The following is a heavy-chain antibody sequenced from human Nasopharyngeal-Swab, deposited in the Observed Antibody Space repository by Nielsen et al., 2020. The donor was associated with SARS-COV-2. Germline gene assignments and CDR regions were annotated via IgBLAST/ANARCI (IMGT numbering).Heavy chain of an antibody. J-gene: IGHJ5*02. CDR3: ARGQYRYSSSWYGGNWFDP. Sequence: ASVKVSCKASGYTFTGYYMHWVRQAPGQGLEWMGWINPNSGGTNYAQKFQGRVTMTRDTSISTAYMELSRLRSDDTAVYYCARGQYRYSSSWYGGNWFDPWGQGTLVTVSS. CDR1: GYTFTGYY. D-gene: IGHD6-13*01. CDR2: INPNSGGT. V-gene: IGHV1-2*02.